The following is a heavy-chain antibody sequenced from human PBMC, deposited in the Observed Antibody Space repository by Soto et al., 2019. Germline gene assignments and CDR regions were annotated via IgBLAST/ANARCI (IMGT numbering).Heavy chain of an antibody. J-gene: IGHJ5*02. Sequence: KPSETLSLTCAVYGGSFSGYYWSWIRQPPGKGLEWIGEINHSGSTNYNPSLKSRVTISVDTSKNQFSLKLSSVTAADTAVHYCARPRRSLYGSGHNWFDPWGQGTLVTVSS. D-gene: IGHD3-10*01. CDR1: GGSFSGYY. V-gene: IGHV4-34*01. CDR3: ARPRRSLYGSGHNWFDP. CDR2: INHSGST.